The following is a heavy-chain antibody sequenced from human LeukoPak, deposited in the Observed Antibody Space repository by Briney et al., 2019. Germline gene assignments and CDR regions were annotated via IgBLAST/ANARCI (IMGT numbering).Heavy chain of an antibody. J-gene: IGHJ4*02. Sequence: RGGSLRLSCAASGFTLSSYAMSGVRQAPGEGLECVSAISASGGNTYYADSVKGRFTISRDNSKNTLYLQMNSLRAEDTAVYYCAKRTANSYGYFFDYWGQGTLVTVSS. CDR1: GFTLSSYA. CDR2: ISASGGNT. D-gene: IGHD5-18*01. V-gene: IGHV3-23*01. CDR3: AKRTANSYGYFFDY.